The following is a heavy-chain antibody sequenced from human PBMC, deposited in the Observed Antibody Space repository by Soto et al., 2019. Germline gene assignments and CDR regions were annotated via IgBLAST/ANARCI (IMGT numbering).Heavy chain of an antibody. V-gene: IGHV3-30*18. Sequence: GGSLRLSCAASGFTFSSYGMHWVRQAPGKGLEWVAVISYDGSNKYYADSVKGRFTISRDNSKNTLYLQMNSLRAEDTAVYYCAKRYSSGWYFSWFDPWGQGTLVTVS. CDR2: ISYDGSNK. D-gene: IGHD6-19*01. CDR1: GFTFSSYG. J-gene: IGHJ5*02. CDR3: AKRYSSGWYFSWFDP.